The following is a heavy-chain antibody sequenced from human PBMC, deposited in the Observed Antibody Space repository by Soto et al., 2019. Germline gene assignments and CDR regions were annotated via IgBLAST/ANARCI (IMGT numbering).Heavy chain of an antibody. CDR1: GVTFSSYA. J-gene: IGHJ6*02. CDR2: IIPIFGTA. V-gene: IGHV1-69*13. D-gene: IGHD2-8*01. Sequence: SVKVSCKASGVTFSSYAISWVRQAPGQGLEWMGGIIPIFGTANYAQKFQGRVTITADESTSTAYMELSSLRSEDTAVYYCASNYCTNGVCYHRYDFYGMDVWGQGTTVTVSS. CDR3: ASNYCTNGVCYHRYDFYGMDV.